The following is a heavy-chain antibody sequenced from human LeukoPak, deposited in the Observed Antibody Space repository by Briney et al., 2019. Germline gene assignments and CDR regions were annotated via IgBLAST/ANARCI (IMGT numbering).Heavy chain of an antibody. D-gene: IGHD3-22*01. CDR3: AKALLYYDSSGPTDY. CDR1: GFTFSSYG. CDR2: IWYDGSNK. J-gene: IGHJ4*02. V-gene: IGHV3-33*06. Sequence: GGSLRLSCAASGFTFSSYGMHWVRQAPGKGLEWVAVIWYDGSNKYYADSVKGRLTISRDNSKNTLYLQMNSLRAEDTAVYYCAKALLYYDSSGPTDYWGQGTLVTVSS.